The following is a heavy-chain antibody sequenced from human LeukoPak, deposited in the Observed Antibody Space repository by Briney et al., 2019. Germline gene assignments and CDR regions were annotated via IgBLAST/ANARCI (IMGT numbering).Heavy chain of an antibody. CDR3: ARYDSRGYSLEW. CDR1: RGSIKSYY. V-gene: IGHV4-59*01. J-gene: IGHJ4*02. D-gene: IGHD3-22*01. CDR2: IYYSGST. Sequence: PSETLSLTCTVSRGSIKSYYWIGIRQPPGKGREWIGYIYYSGSTGYNPSLSSRVSFSVDTSKNQLSLKLSSVTAAATAVYYCARYDSRGYSLEWWGQGTLVTVSS.